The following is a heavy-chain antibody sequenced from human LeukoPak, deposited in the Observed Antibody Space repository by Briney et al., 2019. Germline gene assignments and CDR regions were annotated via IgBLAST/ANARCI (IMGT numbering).Heavy chain of an antibody. CDR2: INPNSGGT. CDR3: ARGPQLRYFDWLPLGDFDY. D-gene: IGHD3-9*01. J-gene: IGHJ4*02. Sequence: ASVKVSCKASGYTFTGYYMHWVRQAPGQGLEWMGWINPNSGGTSYAQKFQGRVTMTRDTSISTAYMELSRLRSDDAAVYYCARGPQLRYFDWLPLGDFDYWGQGTLVTVSS. V-gene: IGHV1-2*02. CDR1: GYTFTGYY.